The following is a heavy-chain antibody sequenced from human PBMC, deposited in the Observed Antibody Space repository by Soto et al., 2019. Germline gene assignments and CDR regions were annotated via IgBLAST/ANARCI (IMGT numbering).Heavy chain of an antibody. CDR1: GFTFSTYR. CDR3: AREDWYRFDP. V-gene: IGHV3-7*01. J-gene: IGHJ5*02. CDR2: MSLDGSNK. D-gene: IGHD3-9*01. Sequence: GGSLRLSCVASGFTFSTYRMSWVRQAPGKGLEWVAYMSLDGSNKDYVDSVKGRFTISRDNARNSLYLQMNSLRAEDTAVYYCAREDWYRFDPWGQGTLVTVSS.